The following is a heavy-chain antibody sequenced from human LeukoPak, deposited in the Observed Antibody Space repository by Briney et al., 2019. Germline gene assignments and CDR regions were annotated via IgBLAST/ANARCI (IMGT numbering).Heavy chain of an antibody. CDR1: GFTFCSYS. CDR2: ISSSSSYI. Sequence: GGSLRLSCAASGFTFCSYSMNWVRQAPGKGLEWVSSISSSSSYIYYADSVKGRFTISRDNAKNSLYLQMNSLRAEDTAVYYCARAIVGATGAFDIWGQGTMVTVSS. V-gene: IGHV3-21*01. CDR3: ARAIVGATGAFDI. D-gene: IGHD1-26*01. J-gene: IGHJ3*02.